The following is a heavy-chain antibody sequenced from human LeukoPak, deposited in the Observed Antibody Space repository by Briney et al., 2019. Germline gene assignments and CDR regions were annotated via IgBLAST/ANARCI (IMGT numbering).Heavy chain of an antibody. CDR1: GYTFTGYY. V-gene: IGHV1-46*01. D-gene: IGHD6-19*01. Sequence: GASVKVSCKASGYTFTGYYMHWVRQAPGQGLEWMGIINPSGGSTSYAQKFQGRVTMTRDMSTSTVYMELSSLRSEDTAVYYCARDSIAVAGTGWFDPWGQGTLVTVSS. CDR2: INPSGGST. CDR3: ARDSIAVAGTGWFDP. J-gene: IGHJ5*02.